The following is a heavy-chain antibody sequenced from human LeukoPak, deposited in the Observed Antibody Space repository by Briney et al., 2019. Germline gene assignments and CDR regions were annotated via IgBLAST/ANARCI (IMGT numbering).Heavy chain of an antibody. CDR1: GYSFTSNY. D-gene: IGHD2-8*01. CDR2: IYPRDGST. Sequence: ASVKVSCKASGYSFTSNYIHWVRQAPGQGLEWMGMIYPRDGSTSYAQKFQGRVTVTRDTSTSTVHMELSGLRSEDTAVYYCARDLYGWGQGTLVTVSS. V-gene: IGHV1-46*01. CDR3: ARDLYG. J-gene: IGHJ4*02.